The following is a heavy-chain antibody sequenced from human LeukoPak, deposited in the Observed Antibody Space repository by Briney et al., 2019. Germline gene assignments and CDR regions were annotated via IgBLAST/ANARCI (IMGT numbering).Heavy chain of an antibody. CDR3: VTRITSTGDY. CDR1: GFNFSDVW. J-gene: IGHJ4*02. D-gene: IGHD3-16*01. Sequence: PGWALRLSCEASGFNFSDVWMNWVRQAPGKGLEWIGRIKTKTDGRATEYAAPAKGRFTISRDDSKSTVYLHMNSLKTEDTALYYCVTRITSTGDYWGQGTLVTVSS. CDR2: IKTKTDGRAT. V-gene: IGHV3-15*01.